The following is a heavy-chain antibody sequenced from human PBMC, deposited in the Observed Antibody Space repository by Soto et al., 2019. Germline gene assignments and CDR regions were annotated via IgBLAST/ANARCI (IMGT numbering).Heavy chain of an antibody. CDR1: GFTFSSYA. V-gene: IGHV3-23*01. D-gene: IGHD6-13*01. CDR2: ISGSDGST. CDR3: ARRSSSWYFDY. J-gene: IGHJ4*02. Sequence: EVQLLESGGGLVQPGGSLRLSCAASGFTFSSYAMNWVRQAPGKGLEWVSVISGSDGSTYYADSVKGRFTISRDNSKNTLNLQTNSLRAEDTAVYYCARRSSSWYFDYWGPGTLVTVSS.